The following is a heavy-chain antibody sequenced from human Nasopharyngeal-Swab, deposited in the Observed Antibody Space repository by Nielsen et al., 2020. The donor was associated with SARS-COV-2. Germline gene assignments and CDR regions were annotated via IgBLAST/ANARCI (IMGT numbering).Heavy chain of an antibody. Sequence: WIRQPPGKGLEWIGSIYYSGSTYYNPSLKSRVTISVDTSKSQFSLKLSSVTAADTAVYYCARAPPYYDFWSGYYKGWFDPWSQGTLVTVSS. D-gene: IGHD3-3*01. CDR2: IYYSGST. J-gene: IGHJ5*02. CDR3: ARAPPYYDFWSGYYKGWFDP. V-gene: IGHV4-39*07.